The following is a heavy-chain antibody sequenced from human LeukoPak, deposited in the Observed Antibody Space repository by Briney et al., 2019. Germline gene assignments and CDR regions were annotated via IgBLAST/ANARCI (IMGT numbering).Heavy chain of an antibody. D-gene: IGHD1-26*01. CDR1: GFTFSIFA. CDR2: IGGGSETT. J-gene: IGHJ4*02. CDR3: AKVLSGSQDY. V-gene: IGHV3-23*01. Sequence: PGGSLRLSCSASGFTFSIFAMSWVRQAPGKGLEWVSTIGGGSETTSYADSAKGRFTNSRDNSKNTVYLQMNSLRAEDTAVYYCAKVLSGSQDYWGQGTLVTVFS.